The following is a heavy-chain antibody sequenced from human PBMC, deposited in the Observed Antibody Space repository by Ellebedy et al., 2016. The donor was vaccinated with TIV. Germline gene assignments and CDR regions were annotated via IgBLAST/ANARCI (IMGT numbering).Heavy chain of an antibody. D-gene: IGHD6-13*01. Sequence: GESLKISCAASGFAFSGYWMGWVRQAPGKGLEWVASIKQDGSENHYVDSVRGRITISRDNAKNSLYLQMNSLRAEDTAVYYCAKHIATPGTYYYYHYGMDVWGQGTTVTVSS. J-gene: IGHJ6*02. CDR1: GFAFSGYW. V-gene: IGHV3-7*01. CDR3: AKHIATPGTYYYYHYGMDV. CDR2: IKQDGSEN.